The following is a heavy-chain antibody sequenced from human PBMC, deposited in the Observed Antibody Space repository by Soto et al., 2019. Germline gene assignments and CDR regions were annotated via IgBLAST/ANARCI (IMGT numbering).Heavy chain of an antibody. J-gene: IGHJ3*02. V-gene: IGHV3-30*03. D-gene: IGHD3-3*01. CDR1: GFTFSSYG. CDR3: AGWGLRSWRGNAFDI. Sequence: QVQLVESGGGVVQPGRSLRLSCAASGFTFSSYGMHWVRQAPGKGLEWVAVISYDGSNKYYADSVKGRFTISRDNSKDTLYLQMNSLRAEDTAVYYCAGWGLRSWRGNAFDIWGQGTMVTVSS. CDR2: ISYDGSNK.